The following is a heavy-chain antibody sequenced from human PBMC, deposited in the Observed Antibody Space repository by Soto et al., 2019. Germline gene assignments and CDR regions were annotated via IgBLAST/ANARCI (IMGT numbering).Heavy chain of an antibody. V-gene: IGHV4-30-4*01. J-gene: IGHJ6*02. CDR2: IDYSGST. CDR1: GDSISNSDYY. CDR3: AKEAHYYSAFDV. Sequence: PSETLSLTCTVSGDSISNSDYYWNWIRQSPGKGLEWIASIDYSGSTYYNPSLKSRVVISADTSKNLFSLKLRSVTAADTALYFCAKEAHYYSAFDVWGQGTTVTVSS.